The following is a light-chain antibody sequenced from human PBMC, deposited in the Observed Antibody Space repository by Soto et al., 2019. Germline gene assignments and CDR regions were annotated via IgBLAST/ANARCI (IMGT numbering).Light chain of an antibody. CDR1: QSXXSSY. CDR2: GAX. CDR3: QQYVSSPRT. Sequence: ETLMTQSPATLSLSPGDRATLSCRASQSXXSSYLAWYEQKPGQAPRLLMYGAXXRATGIPDRFSGSGSGTDFTLTISSLEPEDFAVYYCQQYVSSPRTFGQGTKVDIK. J-gene: IGKJ1*01. V-gene: IGKV3-20*01.